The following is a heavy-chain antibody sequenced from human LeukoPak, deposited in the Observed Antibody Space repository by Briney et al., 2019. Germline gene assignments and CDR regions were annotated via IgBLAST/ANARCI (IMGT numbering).Heavy chain of an antibody. V-gene: IGHV1-69*13. CDR1: GYTFTSYG. J-gene: IGHJ4*02. Sequence: SVKVSCKASGYTFTSYGISWVRQAPGQGLEWMGGIIPIFGTANYAQKFQGRVTITADESTSTAYMELSSLRSEDTAVYYCAREHSGSYDYWGQGTLVTVSS. CDR2: IIPIFGTA. D-gene: IGHD1-26*01. CDR3: AREHSGSYDY.